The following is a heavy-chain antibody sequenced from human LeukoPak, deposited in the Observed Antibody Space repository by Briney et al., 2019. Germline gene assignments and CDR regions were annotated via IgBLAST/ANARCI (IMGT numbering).Heavy chain of an antibody. V-gene: IGHV3-23*01. CDR2: ISGSGGST. Sequence: GGSLRLSCAASGFTVSSNYMSWVRQAPGKGLEWVSAISGSGGSTYYADSVKGRFTISRDNSKNTLYLQMNSLRAEDTAVYYCAKDAAEGGYCSGGSCYAAYAYFDYWGQGTLVTVSS. CDR3: AKDAAEGGYCSGGSCYAAYAYFDY. D-gene: IGHD2-15*01. CDR1: GFTVSSNY. J-gene: IGHJ4*02.